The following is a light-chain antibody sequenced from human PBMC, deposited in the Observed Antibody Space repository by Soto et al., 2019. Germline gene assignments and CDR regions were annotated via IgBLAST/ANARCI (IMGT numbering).Light chain of an antibody. Sequence: EIVVTQSPATLSVSPGERFTLSCRASQSVSISLAWYQQRPGQAPRLLIYDTSTRAAGIAARFSGSGSGTEFTLTISSLQSEDFAVYYCQQYVHWPPGTFGQGTKVDIK. CDR1: QSVSIS. CDR2: DTS. V-gene: IGKV3-15*01. CDR3: QQYVHWPPGT. J-gene: IGKJ1*01.